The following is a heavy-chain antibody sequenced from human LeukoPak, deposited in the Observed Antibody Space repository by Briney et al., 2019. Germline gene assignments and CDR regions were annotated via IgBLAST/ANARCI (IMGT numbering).Heavy chain of an antibody. CDR1: GFTFSSYS. Sequence: VKPGGSLRLSCVASGFTFSSYSMKWVLHAPGKGLVWVSSISSCSRYIYYADSVKGRLTISRDNAKNSLYLQMNSLRAADTAVYYCARDPSPRIAVAGTKGFDYWGQGTLVTVSS. J-gene: IGHJ4*02. V-gene: IGHV3-21*01. D-gene: IGHD6-19*01. CDR2: ISSCSRYI. CDR3: ARDPSPRIAVAGTKGFDY.